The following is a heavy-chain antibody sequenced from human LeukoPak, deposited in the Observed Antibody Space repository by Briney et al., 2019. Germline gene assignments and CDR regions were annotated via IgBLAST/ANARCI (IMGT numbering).Heavy chain of an antibody. J-gene: IGHJ4*02. CDR1: GFTFNNYA. D-gene: IGHD3-10*01. Sequence: GGSLRLSCAASGFTFNNYAMSWVRRAPGKGLEWVSSVSDSGDSTYYADSVKGRVTISRDNSRNTLYLQMYSLRAEDTAVYYRAKSANSGTYYRGYFDQWGQGTLVTVSS. V-gene: IGHV3-23*01. CDR3: AKSANSGTYYRGYFDQ. CDR2: VSDSGDST.